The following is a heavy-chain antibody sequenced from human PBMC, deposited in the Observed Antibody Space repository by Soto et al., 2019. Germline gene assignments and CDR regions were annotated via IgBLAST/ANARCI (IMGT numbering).Heavy chain of an antibody. CDR3: AKDRLSGSYHRYFDS. J-gene: IGHJ4*02. D-gene: IGHD1-26*01. CDR1: GFTFSTYA. CDR2: ISGRDGST. Sequence: EVQLLESGGGLVQPGGSLRLSCAASGFTFSTYAMSWVRQAPGKRLEWVAAISGRDGSTYYADSVKGRFTISRDSSKNTLYLQMNSLRAEDTAVYYCAKDRLSGSYHRYFDSWGQGTLVTVSS. V-gene: IGHV3-23*01.